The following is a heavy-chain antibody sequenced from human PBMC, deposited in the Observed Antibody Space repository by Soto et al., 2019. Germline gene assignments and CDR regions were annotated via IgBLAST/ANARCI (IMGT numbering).Heavy chain of an antibody. J-gene: IGHJ4*02. CDR2: ISWNSGSI. CDR3: AKGGQLLSEGGGY. Sequence: EVQLVESGGGLVQPGRSLRLSCAASGFTFDDYAMHWVRQAPGKGLEWVSGISWNSGSIGYAVSVKGRLTISRDNAKNSLYLHMNSRRAEDTALYYCAKGGQLLSEGGGYWGQGTLVTVSS. CDR1: GFTFDDYA. D-gene: IGHD2-2*01. V-gene: IGHV3-9*01.